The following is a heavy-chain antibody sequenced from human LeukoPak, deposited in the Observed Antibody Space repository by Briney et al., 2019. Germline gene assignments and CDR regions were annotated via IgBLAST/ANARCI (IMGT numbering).Heavy chain of an antibody. CDR2: IIPIFGTA. J-gene: IGHJ3*02. D-gene: IGHD2-2*01. CDR3: ASPVEGDIVVVPAASGAFDI. CDR1: GATFSSYA. Sequence: SVKVSCKASGATFSSYAISWVRQAPGQGLEWMGGIIPIFGTANYAQKFQGRVTITADESTSTAYMELSSLRSEDTAMYYCASPVEGDIVVVPAASGAFDIWGQGTMVTVSS. V-gene: IGHV1-69*13.